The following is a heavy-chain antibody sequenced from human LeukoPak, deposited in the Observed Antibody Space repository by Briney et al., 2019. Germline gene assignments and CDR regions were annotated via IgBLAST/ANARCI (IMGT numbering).Heavy chain of an antibody. D-gene: IGHD6-13*01. CDR3: VKSPHASSSYFDY. CDR1: GFSFSSFA. J-gene: IGHJ4*02. V-gene: IGHV3-64D*09. CDR2: VNSNGDIT. Sequence: PGGSLRLSCSASGFSFSSFAMHWVRQAPGKGLEYVSAVNSNGDITDYADSVKGRFTISSDNSKNTLYLQMSSLRGEDTAVYYCVKSPHASSSYFDYWGQGTLVTVSS.